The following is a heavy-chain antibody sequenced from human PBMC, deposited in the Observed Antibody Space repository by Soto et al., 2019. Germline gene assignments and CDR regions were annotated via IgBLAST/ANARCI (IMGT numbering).Heavy chain of an antibody. Sequence: ASVKVSCKASGYTFTGYYMHWVRQAPGQGLEWMGWINPNSGGTNYAQKFQGWVTMTRDTPISTAYMELSRLRSDDTAVYYCARVKITIFGVVNDAFDIWGQGTMVTVSS. CDR3: ARVKITIFGVVNDAFDI. D-gene: IGHD3-3*01. CDR1: GYTFTGYY. CDR2: INPNSGGT. V-gene: IGHV1-2*04. J-gene: IGHJ3*02.